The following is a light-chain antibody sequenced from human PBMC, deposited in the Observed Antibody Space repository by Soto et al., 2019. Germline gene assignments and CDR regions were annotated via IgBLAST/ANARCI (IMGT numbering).Light chain of an antibody. V-gene: IGKV3-11*01. CDR3: QQRSNWPLT. CDR2: DAS. Sequence: EIVLTQSPATLSLSPGERATFSCRASQSVSSYLAWYQQKPGQAPRLLIYDASNRATGIPARFSGSGSGTDFTLTISSLEPEDFAVYYCQQRSNWPLTLGGGTKVDIK. CDR1: QSVSSY. J-gene: IGKJ4*01.